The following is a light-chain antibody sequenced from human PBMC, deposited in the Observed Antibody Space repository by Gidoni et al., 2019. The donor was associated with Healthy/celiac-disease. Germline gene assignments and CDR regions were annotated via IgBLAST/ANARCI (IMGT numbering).Light chain of an antibody. V-gene: IGKV3-20*01. CDR3: QQYGSSPLT. Sequence: IVLTQSPGTQSLSPGERVNLSCRTSQSVSSSYLAWYQQKPGQAPRLLIYCASSRATGIPDRFSGSGSGTEFSLTISRLEPEYFAVYYCQQYGSSPLTFGGGTKVEIK. CDR1: QSVSSSY. J-gene: IGKJ4*01. CDR2: CAS.